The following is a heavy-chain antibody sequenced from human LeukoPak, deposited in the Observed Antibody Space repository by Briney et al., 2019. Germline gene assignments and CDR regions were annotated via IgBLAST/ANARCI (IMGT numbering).Heavy chain of an antibody. D-gene: IGHD6-13*01. CDR1: GFTFSSYA. J-gene: IGHJ4*02. CDR3: ARGRITSSWYYFDY. V-gene: IGHV3-74*01. CDR2: INTDGSST. Sequence: GGSLRLSCAASGFTFSSYAMSWVRQAPGKGLVWVSRINTDGSSTTYADSVKGRFTISRDNAKNTLYLQMNSLRVEDTAVYYCARGRITSSWYYFDYWGQGALVTVSS.